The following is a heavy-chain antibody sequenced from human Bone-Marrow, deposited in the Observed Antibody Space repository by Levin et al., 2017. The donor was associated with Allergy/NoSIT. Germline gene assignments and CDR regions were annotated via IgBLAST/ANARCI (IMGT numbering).Heavy chain of an antibody. J-gene: IGHJ4*02. CDR2: LSHTGSA. CDR3: ATERTSSYYREGFDS. V-gene: IGHV4-34*01. CDR1: GGSFSGDY. D-gene: IGHD1-26*01. Sequence: SQTLSLTCGVSGGSFSGDYWTWIRQPPGMGLEWIGELSHTGSAKYNPSLKSRVSIFMDTSKDHLSLNLTSVTAADTAVYYCATERTSSYYREGFDSWGQGTLVTVSS.